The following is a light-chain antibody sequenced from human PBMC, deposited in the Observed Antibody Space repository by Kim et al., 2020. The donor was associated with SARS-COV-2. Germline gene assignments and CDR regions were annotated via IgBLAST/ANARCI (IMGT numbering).Light chain of an antibody. Sequence: DIQMTQSPSSLSVSVGDRVTITCRASHDIKNNVAWYQQKPGKVPKVLIYDASTLQSGVPSRFSGSGSGTDFTLTISSLQPEDVATYYCQKYNSSLETFGQGTKVDIK. CDR3: QKYNSSLET. CDR2: DAS. CDR1: HDIKNN. J-gene: IGKJ1*01. V-gene: IGKV1-27*01.